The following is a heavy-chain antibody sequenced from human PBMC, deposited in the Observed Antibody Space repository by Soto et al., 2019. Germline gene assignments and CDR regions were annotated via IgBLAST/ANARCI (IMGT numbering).Heavy chain of an antibody. Sequence: SETLSLTCTVSGGSISSGGYYWSWIRQHPGKGLEWIGYIYYSGSTYYNPSLKSRVTISVDTSKNQFSLKLSSVTAADTAVYYCARGRHDILTGYWDRYNWXDPWGQGTLVTVSS. CDR3: ARGRHDILTGYWDRYNWXDP. CDR1: GGSISSGGYY. D-gene: IGHD3-9*01. V-gene: IGHV4-31*03. J-gene: IGHJ5*02. CDR2: IYYSGST.